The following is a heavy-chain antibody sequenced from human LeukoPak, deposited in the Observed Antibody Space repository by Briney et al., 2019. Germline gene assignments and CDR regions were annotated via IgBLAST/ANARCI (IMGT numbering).Heavy chain of an antibody. J-gene: IGHJ5*02. V-gene: IGHV1-69*04. CDR2: IIPIFGIA. CDR3: ARDIYYDSSGYSISFDP. CDR1: GGTFSSYA. D-gene: IGHD3-22*01. Sequence: GASVKVSCKASGGTFSSYAISWVRQAPGQGVEWMGRIIPIFGIANYAQKFQGRVTITADKSTSTAYMELSSLRSEDTAVYYCARDIYYDSSGYSISFDPWGQGTLVTVSS.